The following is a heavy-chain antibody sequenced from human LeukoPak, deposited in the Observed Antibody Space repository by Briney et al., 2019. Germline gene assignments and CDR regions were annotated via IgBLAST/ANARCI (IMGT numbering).Heavy chain of an antibody. D-gene: IGHD2-2*01. V-gene: IGHV3-33*01. CDR1: GFPFSTYG. CDR3: ASFDQLLSVPYGFEV. Sequence: GRSLRLSCAASGFPFSTYGMHWVRQAPGKGLEWVAVIWYDGSSQYYADSVKGRFTISRDNSKNTLYLQMNSLRAEDTAAYYCASFDQLLSVPYGFEVWGQGTMVTVPS. J-gene: IGHJ3*01. CDR2: IWYDGSSQ.